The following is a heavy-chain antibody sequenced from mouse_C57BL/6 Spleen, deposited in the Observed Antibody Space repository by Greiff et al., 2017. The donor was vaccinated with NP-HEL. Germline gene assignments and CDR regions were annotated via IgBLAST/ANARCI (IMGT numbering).Heavy chain of an antibody. Sequence: EVQLQQSVAELVRPGASVKLSCTASGFNIKNTYMHWVKQRPEQGLEWIGRIDPANGNTKYAPKFQGKATITADTSSNTAYLQLSSLTSEDTAIYYCAREAIYYDYDEGAWFAYWGQRTLVTVSA. CDR1: GFNIKNTY. CDR3: AREAIYYDYDEGAWFAY. J-gene: IGHJ3*01. CDR2: IDPANGNT. V-gene: IGHV14-3*01. D-gene: IGHD2-4*01.